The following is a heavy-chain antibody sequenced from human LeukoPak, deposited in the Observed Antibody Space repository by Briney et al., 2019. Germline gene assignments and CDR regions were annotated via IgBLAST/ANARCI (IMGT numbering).Heavy chain of an antibody. CDR2: IKQDGSEK. V-gene: IGHV3-7*01. J-gene: IGHJ6*03. CDR3: ARKVGANTPMYYYYYMDV. CDR1: GFTFSDYW. D-gene: IGHD1-26*01. Sequence: GGPLRLSCAASGFTFSDYWMSWVRKAPGKGLEWVANIKQDGSEKYYVDSVKGRFTISRDNAKNSLYLQMNSLRAEDTAVYYCARKVGANTPMYYYYYMDVWGKGTTVNVPS.